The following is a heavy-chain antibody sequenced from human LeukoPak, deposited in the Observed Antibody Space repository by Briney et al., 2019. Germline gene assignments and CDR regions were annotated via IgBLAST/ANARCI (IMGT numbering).Heavy chain of an antibody. J-gene: IGHJ6*02. V-gene: IGHV3-74*01. CDR1: GFTFTSYW. Sequence: GGSLRLSCAASGFTFTSYWMHWVRQAPGKGLVWVSRVNSDGSSTTYADSVKGRFTISRDDAKNTLYLQMNGLRAEGTAVYYCARGRYYGMDVWGQGTTVTVSS. CDR2: VNSDGSST. CDR3: ARGRYYGMDV.